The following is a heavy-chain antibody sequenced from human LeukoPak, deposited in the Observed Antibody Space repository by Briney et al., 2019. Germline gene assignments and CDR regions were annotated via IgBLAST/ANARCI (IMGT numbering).Heavy chain of an antibody. CDR2: ICDSGST. CDR3: ARHAWGSSWYYWFDP. V-gene: IGHV4-39*01. D-gene: IGHD6-13*01. CDR1: GGSISSSSHY. J-gene: IGHJ5*02. Sequence: SETLSLTCTVSGGSISSSSHYWGWIRQPPGKGLEWIGSICDSGSTYYNPSLKSRVTISVDTSKNQFSLKLTSMTAADTAVYYCARHAWGSSWYYWFDPWGQGTLVTVSS.